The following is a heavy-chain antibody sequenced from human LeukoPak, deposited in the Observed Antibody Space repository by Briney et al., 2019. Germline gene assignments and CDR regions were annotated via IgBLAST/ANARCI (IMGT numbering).Heavy chain of an antibody. D-gene: IGHD2-2*01. V-gene: IGHV3-21*01. J-gene: IGHJ3*02. CDR3: ARGGYQLLWAFDI. CDR1: GFTFSSYG. Sequence: PGGSLRLSCAASGFTFSSYGMHWVRQAPGKGLEWVSSISSSSSYIYYADSVKGRFTISRDNAKNSLYLQMNSLRAEDTAVYYCARGGYQLLWAFDIWGQGTMVTVSS. CDR2: ISSSSSYI.